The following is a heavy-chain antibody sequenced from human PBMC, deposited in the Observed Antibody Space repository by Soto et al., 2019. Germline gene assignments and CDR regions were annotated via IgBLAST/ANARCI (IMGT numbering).Heavy chain of an antibody. J-gene: IGHJ4*02. CDR1: GYTFTSYG. V-gene: IGHV1-18*04. CDR2: ISAYNGNT. D-gene: IGHD1-20*01. CDR3: ATKALDNWNHWGYFDY. Sequence: ASVKVSCKASGYTFTSYGISWVRQAPGQGLEWMGWISAYNGNTNYAQKLQGRVTMTTDTSTSTDYMELSSLRSEDTAVYYCATKALDNWNHWGYFDYWGQGTLVTVSS.